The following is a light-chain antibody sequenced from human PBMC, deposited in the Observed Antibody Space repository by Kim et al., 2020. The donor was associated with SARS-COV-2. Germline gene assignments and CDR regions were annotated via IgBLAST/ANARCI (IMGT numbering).Light chain of an antibody. CDR2: DAS. CDR3: QQYGSSPLT. V-gene: IGKV3-20*01. CDR1: QSDSNSY. J-gene: IGKJ4*01. Sequence: SPGERATLSCRASQSDSNSYLAWYQQKPGQAPRLLIYDASSRATGIPDRFSGSGSGTDFTFSISRLEPEDFAVYYCQQYGSSPLTFGGGTKVDIK.